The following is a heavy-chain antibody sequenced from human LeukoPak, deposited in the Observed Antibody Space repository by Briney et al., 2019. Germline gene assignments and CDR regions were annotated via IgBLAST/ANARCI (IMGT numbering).Heavy chain of an antibody. CDR1: GFTFMNSA. CDR3: AADFGGERQLVRYYGLDV. V-gene: IGHV1-58*01. J-gene: IGHJ6*02. CDR2: IVVGGGNT. Sequence: GASVKLSCKAPGFTFMNSAVQWVRQARGQRLEWIGWIVVGGGNTDYAEMLQGRVIITRDMSTGTAYMELRSLRSEDTAVYYCAADFGGERQLVRYYGLDVWGQGTAVTVSS. D-gene: IGHD6-13*01.